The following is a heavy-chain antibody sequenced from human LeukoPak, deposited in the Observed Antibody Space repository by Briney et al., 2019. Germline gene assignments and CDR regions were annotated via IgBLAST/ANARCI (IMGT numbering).Heavy chain of an antibody. V-gene: IGHV3-23*01. CDR1: GFTFSSYA. D-gene: IGHD3-22*01. CDR2: ISGSGGST. CDR3: AKDGGGNYYDSSGYYFPDY. Sequence: PAGGSLRLSCAASGFTFSSYAMSWVRQAPGKGLEWVSAISGSGGSTYYADSVKGRFTISRDNSKNTLYLQMNSLRAEDTAVYYCAKDGGGNYYDSSGYYFPDYWGQGTLVTVSS. J-gene: IGHJ4*02.